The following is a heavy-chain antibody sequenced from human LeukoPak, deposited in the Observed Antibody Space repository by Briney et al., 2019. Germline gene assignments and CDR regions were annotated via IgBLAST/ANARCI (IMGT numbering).Heavy chain of an antibody. CDR1: GFTFSSYA. CDR2: ISGSGGST. J-gene: IGHJ4*02. V-gene: IGHV3-23*01. Sequence: GGSLRLSCAASGFTFSSYAMSWVRQAPGKGLEWVSAISGSGGSTYYADSVKGRFTISRDNSKNTLYLQMNSLRAEDTAVYYCAKVSAFYYDSSGYSAPFDHWGQGTLVTVSS. CDR3: AKVSAFYYDSSGYSAPFDH. D-gene: IGHD3-22*01.